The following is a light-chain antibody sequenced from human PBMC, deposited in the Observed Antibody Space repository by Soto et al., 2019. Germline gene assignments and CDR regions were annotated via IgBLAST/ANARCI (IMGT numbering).Light chain of an antibody. CDR2: DVS. Sequence: QSVLTQPASVSGSPGLSIAISCTGTSSDVGGYNSVSWYQQHPGKAPKLMIYDVSNRPSGVSNRFSGSTSGNTASLTISGLQAEDEGDYYCSSYTTGGSYVFGTGTKLTVL. CDR3: SSYTTGGSYV. V-gene: IGLV2-14*01. J-gene: IGLJ1*01. CDR1: SSDVGGYNS.